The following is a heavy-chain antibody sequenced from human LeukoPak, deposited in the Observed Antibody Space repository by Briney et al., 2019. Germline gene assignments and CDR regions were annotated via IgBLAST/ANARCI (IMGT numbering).Heavy chain of an antibody. V-gene: IGHV4-4*07. Sequence: KSSETLSLTCTVSGGSISSYFWRWIRQPAGRGLEWIGRIYHIGRANYNPSLKSRFTLSVDMSKNQFSLKLSSLTAAATAGYYCARGGHYDFWGGPDAFDIWGQGTMVTVSS. CDR1: GGSISSYF. CDR2: IYHIGRA. D-gene: IGHD3-3*01. CDR3: ARGGHYDFWGGPDAFDI. J-gene: IGHJ3*02.